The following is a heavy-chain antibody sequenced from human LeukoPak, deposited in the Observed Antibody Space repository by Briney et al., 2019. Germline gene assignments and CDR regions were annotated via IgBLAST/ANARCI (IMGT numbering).Heavy chain of an antibody. CDR1: GGSISSSSYY. Sequence: SETLSLTCTVSGGSISSSSYYWGWIRQPPGKGLEWIGSIYYSGSTYYNPSLKSRVTISVDTSKNQFSLKLSSVTAADTAVYYCARVGGLAALAYYYYYYMDVWGKGTTVTVSS. D-gene: IGHD2-15*01. CDR2: IYYSGST. CDR3: ARVGGLAALAYYYYYYMDV. V-gene: IGHV4-39*07. J-gene: IGHJ6*03.